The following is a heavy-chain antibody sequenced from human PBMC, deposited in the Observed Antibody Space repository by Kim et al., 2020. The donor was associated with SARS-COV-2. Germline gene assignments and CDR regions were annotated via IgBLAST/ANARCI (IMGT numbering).Heavy chain of an antibody. Sequence: SVKVSCKASGGTFSSYAISWVRQAPGQGLEWMGGIIPIFGTANYAQKFQGRVTITADESTSTAYMELSSLRSEDTAVYYCARAPRGRYFDLVPDYWGQGTLVTVSS. D-gene: IGHD3-9*01. CDR2: IIPIFGTA. V-gene: IGHV1-69*13. CDR3: ARAPRGRYFDLVPDY. CDR1: GGTFSSYA. J-gene: IGHJ4*02.